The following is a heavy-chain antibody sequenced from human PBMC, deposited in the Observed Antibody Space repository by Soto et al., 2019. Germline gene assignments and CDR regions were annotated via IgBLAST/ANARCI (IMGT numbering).Heavy chain of an antibody. D-gene: IGHD6-13*01. CDR2: ITSSGGGT. J-gene: IGHJ4*02. CDR3: AKLTAA. V-gene: IGHV3-23*01. CDR1: GFTFSAYV. Sequence: GGSLKLSCAASGFTFSAYVMSWVRQAPGKGLEWVSSITSSGGGTYYADSVKGRFTVSRDNSKNTVYLQMNSLRDEDTAVYYCAKLTAAWGQGTLVTVSS.